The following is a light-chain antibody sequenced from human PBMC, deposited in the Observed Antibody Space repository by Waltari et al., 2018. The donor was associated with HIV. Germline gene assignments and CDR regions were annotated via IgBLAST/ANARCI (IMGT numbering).Light chain of an antibody. J-gene: IGLJ3*02. CDR1: SRDVGAYKF. Sequence: QSALTQPRSVSGSPGQSVSNPCTGTSRDVGAYKFVSWYQQHPGKAPNLLIYDVTTRPSGVPDRFSGSKSGNSASLIISGLQAGDEAHYFCCSYAGNYAWVFGGGTKLTVL. CDR3: CSYAGNYAWV. CDR2: DVT. V-gene: IGLV2-11*01.